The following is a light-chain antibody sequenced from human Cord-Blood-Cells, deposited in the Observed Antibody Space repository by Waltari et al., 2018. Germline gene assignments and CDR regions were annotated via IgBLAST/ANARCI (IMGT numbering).Light chain of an antibody. CDR2: SIN. Sequence: QSVLTQPPSASGTPGQRVTISCSGSSSNIGSTTVNWYQQLPGTAPNLLIYSINQRPSGVRDRFSGSKSGTSASLAISGLQSEDEADYYCAAWDDSLNGHYVFGTGTKVTVL. CDR3: AAWDDSLNGHYV. J-gene: IGLJ1*01. CDR1: SSNIGSTT. V-gene: IGLV1-44*01.